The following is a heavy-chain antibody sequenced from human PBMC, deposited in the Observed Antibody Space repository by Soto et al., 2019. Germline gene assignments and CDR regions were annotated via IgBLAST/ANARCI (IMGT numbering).Heavy chain of an antibody. V-gene: IGHV4-61*01. J-gene: IGHJ6*02. CDR2: IYSSGST. D-gene: IGHD2-2*02. CDR1: GGSFRSHTQY. CDR3: ARFVRSCSGTTCYTRADV. Sequence: SETRSPTCLVSGGSFRSHTQYWTWIRQPPGRRLEWSGFIYSSGSTNYNPSLKSRVTMSVDTSKNQFSLKLRSVIVADTAVYHCARFVRSCSGTTCYTRADVWGQGTTVTVSS.